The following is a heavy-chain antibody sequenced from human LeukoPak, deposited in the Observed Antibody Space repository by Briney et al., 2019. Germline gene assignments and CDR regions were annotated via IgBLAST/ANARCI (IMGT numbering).Heavy chain of an antibody. J-gene: IGHJ4*02. D-gene: IGHD6-6*01. Sequence: ASVKVSCKASGYTFSSYDINWVRQATGQGLEWMGWMNPNSGNTGYAQKFQGRVTFSRNTSISTAYMELSGLRSEDTAVYYCARGRLVSSQPFDYWGQGTLVTVSS. CDR3: ARGRLVSSQPFDY. CDR2: MNPNSGNT. CDR1: GYTFSSYD. V-gene: IGHV1-8*03.